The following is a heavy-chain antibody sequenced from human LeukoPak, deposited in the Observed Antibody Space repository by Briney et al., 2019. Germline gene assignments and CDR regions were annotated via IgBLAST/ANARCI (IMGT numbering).Heavy chain of an antibody. D-gene: IGHD3-16*02. J-gene: IGHJ4*02. V-gene: IGHV3-48*03. Sequence: GGSLRLSCAASGFTFSSYEMNWVRQAAGKGLEWVSYISSSGSTIYYADSVKGRFTISRDNAKNSLYLQMNSLRAEDTAVYYCARERALGDYVDYWGQGTLVTVSS. CDR2: ISSSGSTI. CDR3: ARERALGDYVDY. CDR1: GFTFSSYE.